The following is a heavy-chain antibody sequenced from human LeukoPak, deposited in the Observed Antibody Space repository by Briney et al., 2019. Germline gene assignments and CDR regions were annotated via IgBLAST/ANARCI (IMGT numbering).Heavy chain of an antibody. CDR3: ARHGAAYSFDY. J-gene: IGHJ4*02. CDR1: GGSISSFY. V-gene: IGHV4-59*08. Sequence: PSETLSLTCTVSGGSISSFYWSWIRQPPGKGPEWIGCLYYSGNTNYNPSLKSRVTISVDTSKNQFSLKLTSVTAADTAVYCCARHGAAYSFDYWGQGTLVTVSS. CDR2: LYYSGNT. D-gene: IGHD5-18*01.